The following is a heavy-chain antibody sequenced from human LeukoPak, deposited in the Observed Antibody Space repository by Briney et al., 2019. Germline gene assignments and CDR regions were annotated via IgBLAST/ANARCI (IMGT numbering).Heavy chain of an antibody. CDR3: ARLIDIVVVPAAIRGYDFDY. CDR2: IYYSGST. Sequence: SETLSLTCTVSGGSISSSSYYWGWIRQPPGKGLEWIGSIYYSGSTYYNPSLKSRVTISVDTSKNQFSLKLSSVTAADTAVYYCARLIDIVVVPAAIRGYDFDYWGQGTLVTVSS. J-gene: IGHJ4*02. CDR1: GGSISSSSYY. V-gene: IGHV4-39*01. D-gene: IGHD2-2*02.